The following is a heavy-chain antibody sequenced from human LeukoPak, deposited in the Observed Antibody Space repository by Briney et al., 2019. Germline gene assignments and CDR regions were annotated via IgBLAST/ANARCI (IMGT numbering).Heavy chain of an antibody. D-gene: IGHD5-24*01. CDR2: IYHSGST. V-gene: IGHV4-38-2*02. J-gene: IGHJ4*02. CDR3: GFAGYNSPY. Sequence: KASEILTLTCTVSGYSISSGYYWGWIRQPPGQGLEWIGSIYHSGSTYYNPSLKSRVTISVDTSKNQFSLKLSSATAADTAVYYCGFAGYNSPYWGQGTLVTVSS. CDR1: GYSISSGYY.